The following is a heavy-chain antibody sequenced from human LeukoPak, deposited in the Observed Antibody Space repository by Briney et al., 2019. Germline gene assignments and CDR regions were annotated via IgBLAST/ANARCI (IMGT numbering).Heavy chain of an antibody. CDR2: ISYDGSNK. CDR1: GFTFSSYG. CDR3: ARGHYAMDV. V-gene: IGHV3-30*03. Sequence: GGSLRLSCAASGFTFSSYGMHWVRQAPGKGLEWVAVISYDGSNKYYADSVKGRFTTSRDNAKNSLYLQMNSLRAEDTAVYYCARGHYAMDVWGQGIMVIVSS. J-gene: IGHJ6*02.